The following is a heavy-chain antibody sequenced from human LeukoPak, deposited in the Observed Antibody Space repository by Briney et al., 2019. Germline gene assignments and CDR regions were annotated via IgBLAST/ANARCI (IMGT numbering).Heavy chain of an antibody. V-gene: IGHV3-33*06. Sequence: SGGSLRLSCAASGFTFSSYGMHWVRQAPGKGLEWVAVIWYDGSNKYYADSVKGRFTISRDNSKNTLYLQMNSLRAEDTAVYYCAKDLRYCSSTSCYQGPQHWGQGTLVTVSS. J-gene: IGHJ1*01. D-gene: IGHD2-2*01. CDR3: AKDLRYCSSTSCYQGPQH. CDR1: GFTFSSYG. CDR2: IWYDGSNK.